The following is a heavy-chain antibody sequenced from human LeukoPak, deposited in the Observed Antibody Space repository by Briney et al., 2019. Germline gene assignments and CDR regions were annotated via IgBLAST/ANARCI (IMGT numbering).Heavy chain of an antibody. Sequence: ASVKVSCKASGYTFTSDGISWVRQAPGQGLEWMGWISAYNGNTNYAQKLQGRVTITTDTSTSTAYMELRSLRSDDTAVYYCAREPGYSSSWYLMKYYYYGMDVWGQGTTVTVSS. CDR3: AREPGYSSSWYLMKYYYYGMDV. CDR1: GYTFTSDG. CDR2: ISAYNGNT. V-gene: IGHV1-18*01. J-gene: IGHJ6*02. D-gene: IGHD6-13*01.